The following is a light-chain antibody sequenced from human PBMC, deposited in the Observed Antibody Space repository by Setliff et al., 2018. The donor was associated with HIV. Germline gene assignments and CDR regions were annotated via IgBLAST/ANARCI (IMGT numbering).Light chain of an antibody. CDR1: SSDVGDYNF. CDR2: EVS. J-gene: IGLJ1*01. Sequence: QSVLTQPASVSGSPGQSITISCTGTSSDVGDYNFVSWYQHYPGKAPKLMIYEVSNRPSGVSNRFSGSKSGNTASLTISGLQAEDEADYYCSSYASSTHYAFGTGTKVTVL. CDR3: SSYASSTHYA. V-gene: IGLV2-14*01.